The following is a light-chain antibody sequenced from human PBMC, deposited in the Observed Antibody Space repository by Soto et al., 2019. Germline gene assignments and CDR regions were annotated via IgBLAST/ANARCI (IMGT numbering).Light chain of an antibody. CDR1: SSNIGSNT. CDR3: AAWDDSLIWV. CDR2: SND. J-gene: IGLJ3*02. Sequence: QSVLTQPPSASGTPGQTVTISCSGSSSNIGSNTVNWYQQFPGTAPKLLIYSNDPRPSGVPDRFSGSKSGTSASLAISGLQSEDESDYYCAAWDDSLIWVFGGGTKLTVL. V-gene: IGLV1-44*01.